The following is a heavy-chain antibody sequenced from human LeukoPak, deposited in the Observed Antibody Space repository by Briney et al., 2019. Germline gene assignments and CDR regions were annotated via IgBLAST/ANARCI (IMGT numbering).Heavy chain of an antibody. CDR1: GLTVSSTS. Sequence: GGPLRLSCQPPGLTVSSTSMAWVGQAPGKGLEWVSVIYSGGSTYYADSVKGRFTISRDKSKDTVYLQMNSLRFEDTAMYYCARNWFDPWGQGTLVTVSS. J-gene: IGHJ5*02. V-gene: IGHV3-53*05. CDR3: ARNWFDP. CDR2: IYSGGST.